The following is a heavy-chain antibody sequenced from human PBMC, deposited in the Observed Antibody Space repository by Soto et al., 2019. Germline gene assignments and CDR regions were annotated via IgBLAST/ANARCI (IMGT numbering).Heavy chain of an antibody. CDR1: GGSITTGSYF. J-gene: IGHJ6*02. Sequence: PSETLSLTCTVSGGSITTGSYFWGWIRQPPGKGLEWVGSIFYSGNTYYNPSLKSRVTISVDTSKSQFSLKLTSVTATDTAVYYCARQGRRPTYYYYGMDVWGQGTTVTFSS. D-gene: IGHD1-1*01. CDR3: ARQGRRPTYYYYGMDV. CDR2: IFYSGNT. V-gene: IGHV4-39*01.